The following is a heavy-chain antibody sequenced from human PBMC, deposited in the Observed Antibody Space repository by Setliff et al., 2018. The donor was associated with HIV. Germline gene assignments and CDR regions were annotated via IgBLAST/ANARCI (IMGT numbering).Heavy chain of an antibody. D-gene: IGHD1-26*01. V-gene: IGHV4-4*07. J-gene: IGHJ6*03. CDR2: IYTSGST. Sequence: SETLSLTCTVSGGSISSYYWSWIRQPAGKGLEWIGHIYTSGSTNYNPSLKSRVTMSVDTSKNQFSLKLSSVTAADTAVYYCARGSYYEYYYYMDVWGKGTTVTVSS. CDR1: GGSISSYY. CDR3: ARGSYYEYYYYMDV.